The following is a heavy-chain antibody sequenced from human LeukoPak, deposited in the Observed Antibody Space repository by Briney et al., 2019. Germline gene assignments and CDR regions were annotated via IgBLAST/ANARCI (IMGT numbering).Heavy chain of an antibody. Sequence: SETLSLTCTVSGDSTSNFYWNWIRQSPGKGLEWIGNIHYSGSSVYNPSLKSRGAISIDTSRRQFFLKLNSVTAADTAVYFCALAPNSNWFDFWGPGTLVTVSS. D-gene: IGHD2-8*01. V-gene: IGHV4-59*03. CDR1: GDSTSNFY. J-gene: IGHJ5*01. CDR3: ALAPNSNWFDF. CDR2: IHYSGSS.